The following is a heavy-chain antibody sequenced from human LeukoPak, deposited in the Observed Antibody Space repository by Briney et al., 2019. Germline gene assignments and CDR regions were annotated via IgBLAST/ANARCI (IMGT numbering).Heavy chain of an antibody. CDR3: DGADF. CDR1: GFTFNTYS. V-gene: IGHV3-23*01. J-gene: IGHJ4*02. Sequence: GGSLRLSCAASGFTFNTYSMNWARQAPGKGLEWVSTISDSGGGTYYADSVKGRFTISRDNSKNTLYLQMNSLRADDTAVYFCDGADFWGQGTLVTVS. CDR2: ISDSGGGT.